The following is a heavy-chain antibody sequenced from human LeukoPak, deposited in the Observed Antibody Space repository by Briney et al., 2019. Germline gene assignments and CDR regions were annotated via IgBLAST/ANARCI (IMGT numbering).Heavy chain of an antibody. V-gene: IGHV1-2*02. CDR1: GYTFTGYY. CDR2: INPNSGGT. CDR3: ARKGDDYGGNSMRY. D-gene: IGHD4-23*01. Sequence: GASVKVSCKASGYTFTGYYMHWVRQAPGQGLEWMGWINPNSGGTNYAQKFQGRVTMTRDTSISTAYMELSRLRSDDTAVYYCARKGDDYGGNSMRYWGQGTLVTVSS. J-gene: IGHJ4*02.